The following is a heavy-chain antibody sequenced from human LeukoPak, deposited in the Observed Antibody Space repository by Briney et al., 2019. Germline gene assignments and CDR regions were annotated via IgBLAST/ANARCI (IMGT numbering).Heavy chain of an antibody. CDR2: IYYSGST. V-gene: IGHV4-59*08. CDR3: ARQSSLNWFDP. Sequence: SETLSLTCTVSGGSISNYYYWSWIRQPPGKGLEWIGYIYYSGSTYYNPSLRSRVTISLDMSKNQFSLKLSSVTAADTAVYYCARQSSLNWFDPWGQGTLVTVSS. CDR1: GGSISNYYY. J-gene: IGHJ5*02.